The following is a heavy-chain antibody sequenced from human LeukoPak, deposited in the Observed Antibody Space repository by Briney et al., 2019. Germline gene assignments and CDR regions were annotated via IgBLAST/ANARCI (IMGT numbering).Heavy chain of an antibody. Sequence: GGSLRLSCAASGFTFSSYWMSWVRQAPGKGLEWVANIKQAGSEKYYVDSVKGRFTISRDNAKNSLYLQMNSLRAEDTAVYYCARVMSRNYDFWSGYVGAFDYWGQGTLVTVSS. CDR2: IKQAGSEK. J-gene: IGHJ4*02. CDR3: ARVMSRNYDFWSGYVGAFDY. CDR1: GFTFSSYW. D-gene: IGHD3-3*01. V-gene: IGHV3-7*01.